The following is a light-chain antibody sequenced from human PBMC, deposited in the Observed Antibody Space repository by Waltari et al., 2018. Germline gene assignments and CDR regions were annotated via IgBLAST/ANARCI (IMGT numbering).Light chain of an antibody. CDR1: SSDVGGYTY. CDR3: SSYTSSSNWV. Sequence: QSALTQPASVSGSPGQSITISCTGTSSDVGGYTYVSWYQQHPGKAPKLMIYDVTTRPSGVSNRFSGSKSVNTASLTISGLQAEDEADYYCSSYTSSSNWVFGGGTKLTVL. V-gene: IGLV2-14*03. J-gene: IGLJ3*02. CDR2: DVT.